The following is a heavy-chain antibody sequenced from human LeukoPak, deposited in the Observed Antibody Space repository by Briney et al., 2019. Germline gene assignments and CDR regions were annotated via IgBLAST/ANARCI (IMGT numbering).Heavy chain of an antibody. V-gene: IGHV3-11*01. CDR1: GFTFSDYY. Sequence: KPGGSLRLSCAAPGFTFSDYYMSWVRQAPGKGLEWVSFLSGSGEIIYYADSVKGRFTISRDNAKNSLYLQMNSLRAEDTAVYHCARAGQNNWFDPWGQGTLVTVSS. J-gene: IGHJ5*02. CDR2: LSGSGEII. CDR3: ARAGQNNWFDP.